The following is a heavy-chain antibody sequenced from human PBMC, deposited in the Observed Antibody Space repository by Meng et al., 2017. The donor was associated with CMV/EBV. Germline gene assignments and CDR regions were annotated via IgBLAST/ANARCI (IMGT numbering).Heavy chain of an antibody. CDR3: ARELVSSWYYYYYGMDV. D-gene: IGHD6-13*01. Sequence: ASVKVSCKASGYTFTSYGISWVRQAPGQGLEWVGWISAYNGNTNYAQKLQGRVTMTTDTSTSTAYMELRSLRSDDTAVYYCARELVSSWYYYYYGMDVWGQGTTVTVSS. CDR1: GYTFTSYG. V-gene: IGHV1-18*01. CDR2: ISAYNGNT. J-gene: IGHJ6*02.